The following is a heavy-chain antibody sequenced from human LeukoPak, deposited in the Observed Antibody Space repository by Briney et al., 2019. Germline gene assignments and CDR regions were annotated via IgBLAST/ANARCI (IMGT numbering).Heavy chain of an antibody. D-gene: IGHD5-12*01. CDR1: GFTFSSYS. CDR3: ARFGYSGWNLEN. V-gene: IGHV3-21*01. CDR2: ISSSSSYI. Sequence: PGGSLRLSCAASGFTFSSYSMNWVRQAPGKGLEWVSSISSSSSYIYYADSVKGRFTISRGNAKNSLYLQMNSLRAEDTAVYYCARFGYSGWNLENWGQGTLVTVSS. J-gene: IGHJ4*02.